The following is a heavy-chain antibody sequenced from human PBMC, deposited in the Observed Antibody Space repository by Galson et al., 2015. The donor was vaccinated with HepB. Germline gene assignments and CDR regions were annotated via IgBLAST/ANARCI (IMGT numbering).Heavy chain of an antibody. CDR3: AHRRKMDASRTSWLFDN. D-gene: IGHD2-2*01. Sequence: PALVKPTQTLTLTCTFSGFSLSTYGVGVGWIRQPPGKALEWLALIFWDDDKRYSPSLKSRLTITKDTSKNQVVLTMTNMDPVNTATYYCAHRRKMDASRTSWLFDNWGQGTLVTVSS. V-gene: IGHV2-5*02. CDR1: GFSLSTYGVG. CDR2: IFWDDDK. J-gene: IGHJ4*02.